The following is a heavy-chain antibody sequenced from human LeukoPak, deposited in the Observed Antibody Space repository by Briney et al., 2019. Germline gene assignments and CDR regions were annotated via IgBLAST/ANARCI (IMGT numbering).Heavy chain of an antibody. J-gene: IGHJ4*02. CDR3: ARESSSSVD. V-gene: IGHV1-2*06. D-gene: IGHD6-6*01. CDR1: GYTFTGYY. CDR2: INPNSGGT. Sequence: ASVKVSCKASGYTFTGYYMHWVRQAPGQGLEWMGRINPNSGGTDYAQKFQGRVTMTRDTSASTAYMELSSLRSEDTAVYYCARESSSSVDWGQGTLVTVSS.